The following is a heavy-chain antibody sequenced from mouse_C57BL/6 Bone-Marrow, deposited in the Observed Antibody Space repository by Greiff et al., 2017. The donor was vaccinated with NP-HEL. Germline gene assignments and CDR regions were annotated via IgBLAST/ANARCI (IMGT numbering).Heavy chain of an antibody. CDR2: IDPSDSYT. J-gene: IGHJ4*01. V-gene: IGHV1-50*01. CDR1: GYTFTSYW. D-gene: IGHD4-1*01. Sequence: QVQLKQPGAELVKPGASVKLSCKASGYTFTSYWMQWVKQRPGQGLEWIGEIDPSDSYTNYNQKFKGKATLTVDTSSSTAYMQLSSLTSEDSAVYYCAIWDVYAMDYWGQGTSVTVSS. CDR3: AIWDVYAMDY.